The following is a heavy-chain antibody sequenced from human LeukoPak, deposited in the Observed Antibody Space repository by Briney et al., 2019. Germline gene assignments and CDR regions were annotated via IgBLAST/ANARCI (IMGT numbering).Heavy chain of an antibody. D-gene: IGHD2-2*01. CDR3: ARYGVSSSTSYIDF. J-gene: IGHJ4*02. V-gene: IGHV3-21*01. CDR2: ITDDSAYI. CDR1: RLTFRGYA. Sequence: GRNLSLSCAASRLTFRGYAIHWVPQAPREELKGVLGITDDSAYIYYADSVKGRFTISGDTAKNSLYLQMNSLRAEDTAVYYCARYGVSSSTSYIDFWGQGTLVTVSS.